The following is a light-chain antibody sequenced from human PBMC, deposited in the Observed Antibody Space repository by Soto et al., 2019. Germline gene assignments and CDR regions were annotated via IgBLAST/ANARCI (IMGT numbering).Light chain of an antibody. J-gene: IGKJ2*01. CDR3: QQTNNWPYT. V-gene: IGKV3-15*01. Sequence: EIVMTQSPATLSVSPGEGATLSCRASQSVSTNVAWYQQKPGQAPGLLIYGASTRATGVPARFSGSGSETEFTLSISSLQSEDFAVYYCQQTNNWPYTFGQGTKLEIK. CDR2: GAS. CDR1: QSVSTN.